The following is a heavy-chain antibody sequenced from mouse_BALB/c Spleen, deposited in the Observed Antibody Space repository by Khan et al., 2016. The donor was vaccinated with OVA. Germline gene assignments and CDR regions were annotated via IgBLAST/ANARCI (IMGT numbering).Heavy chain of an antibody. CDR2: ISYSGVT. CDR1: GYSITSGYA. Sequence: EVELVESGPGLVKPSQSLSLTCTVTGYSITSGYAWNWIRQFPGNKLEWMGYISYSGVTSYTPSLKSRISITRDTSKNQFFLQLNSVTTEDTATSCRKRGNYYVYYCDYGGQGTTLPVYS. D-gene: IGHD1-1*01. V-gene: IGHV3-2*02. CDR3: KRGNYYVYYCDY. J-gene: IGHJ2*01.